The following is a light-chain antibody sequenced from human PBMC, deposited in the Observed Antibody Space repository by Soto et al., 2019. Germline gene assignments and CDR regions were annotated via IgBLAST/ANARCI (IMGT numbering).Light chain of an antibody. J-gene: IGLJ1*01. CDR3: ISYTSDDVRYV. V-gene: IGLV1-40*01. CDR1: SSNIGAGFD. Sequence: QSVLTQPPSVSGAPGQRVTISCTGNSSNIGAGFDVHWYQQLPGTAPKLLIYGNTNRPSGVPDRFSGSKSGSSASLAITGLQADDEADYYCISYTSDDVRYVFGTGTKLTVL. CDR2: GNT.